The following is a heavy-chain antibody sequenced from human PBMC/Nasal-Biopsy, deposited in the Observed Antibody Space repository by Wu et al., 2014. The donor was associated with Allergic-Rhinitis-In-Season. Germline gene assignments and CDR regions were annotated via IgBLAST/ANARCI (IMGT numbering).Heavy chain of an antibody. Sequence: ALVKPTQTLTLTCTFSGFSLTTSPMCVSWIRQPPGKALEWLARIDWDDDIYYNTYLRSRLTISKDTSTKQVVLTMTNLDPADTATYYCARMKLYSSSPYYYYYMDVWGKGTTVTVSS. V-gene: IGHV2-70*11. CDR2: IDWDDDI. CDR3: ARMKLYSSSPYYYYYMDV. J-gene: IGHJ6*03. D-gene: IGHD3-3*01. CDR1: GFSLTTSPMC.